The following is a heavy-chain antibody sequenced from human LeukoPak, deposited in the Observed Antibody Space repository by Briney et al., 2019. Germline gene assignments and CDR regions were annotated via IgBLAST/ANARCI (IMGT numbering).Heavy chain of an antibody. Sequence: GGSLRLSCAASGFSFSTYAMSWVRQAHGKGLEWVSAISAGGATIYYADSVKGRFTVSRDNSKNTLYLHMNSLRAEDTAIYYCAKDSGGTYFYYYYYMDVWGKGTTVTVSS. V-gene: IGHV3-23*01. CDR2: ISAGGATI. CDR1: GFSFSTYA. D-gene: IGHD1-26*01. J-gene: IGHJ6*03. CDR3: AKDSGGTYFYYYYYMDV.